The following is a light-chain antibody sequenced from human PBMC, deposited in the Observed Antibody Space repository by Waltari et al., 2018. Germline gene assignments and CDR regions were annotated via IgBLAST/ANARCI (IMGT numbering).Light chain of an antibody. CDR3: QQYGSSLWT. J-gene: IGKJ1*01. CDR1: QSVRSNY. Sequence: EVVLTQSPGTLSLSPGERATLSCRASQSVRSNYLAWYQQKPGQVPRVIIYGVSNRATGIPERFSGSGSGTDFTLTISRLEPEYCAVYYCQQYGSSLWTFGQGTKVEIK. CDR2: GVS. V-gene: IGKV3-20*01.